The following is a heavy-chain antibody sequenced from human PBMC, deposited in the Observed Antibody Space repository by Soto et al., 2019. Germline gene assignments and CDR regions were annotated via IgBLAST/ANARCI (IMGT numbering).Heavy chain of an antibody. J-gene: IGHJ5*02. D-gene: IGHD2-2*01. CDR3: ARDDCSSKSCYRHTWFDP. Sequence: SETLSLTCAVSGYSISSGYYWGWIRQPPGKGLEWIGSIYHSGSTYYNPSLKSRVTISVDTSKNQFSLKLSSVTAADTAVYYCARDDCSSKSCYRHTWFDPWGQGTLVTVYS. CDR2: IYHSGST. CDR1: GYSISSGYY. V-gene: IGHV4-38-2*02.